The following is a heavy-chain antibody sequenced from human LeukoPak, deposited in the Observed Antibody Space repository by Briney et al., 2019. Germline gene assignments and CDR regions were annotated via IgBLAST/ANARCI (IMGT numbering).Heavy chain of an antibody. CDR3: ARYSRNGVDEIGF. D-gene: IGHD5-12*01. Sequence: SETLSLTCAVSGYSISSGYYWGWIRQPPGRGLEWIGTIYHGGSTYYNPSLTSRVTISVVTSKNQLSLKLTSVTAADTAVYYCARYSRNGVDEIGFWGQGTLVTVSS. J-gene: IGHJ4*02. V-gene: IGHV4-38-2*01. CDR2: IYHGGST. CDR1: GYSISSGYY.